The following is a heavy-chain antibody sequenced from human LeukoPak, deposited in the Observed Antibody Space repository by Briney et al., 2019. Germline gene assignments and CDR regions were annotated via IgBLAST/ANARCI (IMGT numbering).Heavy chain of an antibody. J-gene: IGHJ4*02. CDR2: INPNSGGT. D-gene: IGHD2-15*01. CDR3: AREDIVVVVAATISYFDY. CDR1: GYTFTGYY. Sequence: ASVKVSSKASGYTFTGYYMHWVRQAPGQGLEWMGWINPNSGGTNYAQKFQGRVTMTRGTSISTAYMELSRLRSDDTAVYYCAREDIVVVVAATISYFDYWGQGTLVTVSS. V-gene: IGHV1-2*02.